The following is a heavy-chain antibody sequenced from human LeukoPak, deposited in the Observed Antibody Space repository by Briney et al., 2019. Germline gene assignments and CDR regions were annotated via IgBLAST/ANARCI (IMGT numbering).Heavy chain of an antibody. CDR2: ICYSGSA. J-gene: IGHJ4*02. V-gene: IGHV4-30-4*08. D-gene: IGHD3-16*01. Sequence: TLSLTCTVSGGSISSGDYYWSWIRQPPGTSLQLNGYICYSGSAYYKPSLKSRVSISVDTSKNQFSLKLSSVTRADTAVYYCARKRGTELDHWGQGTLVTVFS. CDR1: GGSISSGDYY. CDR3: ARKRGTELDH.